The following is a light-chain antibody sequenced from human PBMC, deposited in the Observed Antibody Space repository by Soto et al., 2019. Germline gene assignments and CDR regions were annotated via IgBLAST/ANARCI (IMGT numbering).Light chain of an antibody. V-gene: IGKV3-11*01. CDR2: DAS. Sequence: EIVLTQSPATLSLSPGERATLSCRASQSVSSYLAWYQQKPGQAPRLLIYDASNRATGIPARFSGSGSGTDFTLTISSPEPEDFSVYYCQQRRNWPPITLGQGTRLEIK. CDR1: QSVSSY. CDR3: QQRRNWPPIT. J-gene: IGKJ5*01.